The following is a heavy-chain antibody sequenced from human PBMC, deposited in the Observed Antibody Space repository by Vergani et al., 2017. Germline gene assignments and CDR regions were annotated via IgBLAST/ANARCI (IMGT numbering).Heavy chain of an antibody. CDR2: IHYSENT. V-gene: IGHV4-59*11. Sequence: QVQLQESGPGLVKSSETLSLTCSVSFDSIRNLYCNWIRQPPGKGLEWIGSIHYSENTNYNPPLKTRVTISVDTSKNQFSRTLTSVTAADTAVYYCASDTHSGQRADRWGQGILVTVTS. CDR1: FDSIRNLY. J-gene: IGHJ5*02. CDR3: ASDTHSGQRADR. D-gene: IGHD6-19*01.